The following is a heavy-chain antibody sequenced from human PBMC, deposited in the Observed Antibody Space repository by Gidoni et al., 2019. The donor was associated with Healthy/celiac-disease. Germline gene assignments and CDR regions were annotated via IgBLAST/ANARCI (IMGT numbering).Heavy chain of an antibody. CDR2: INPSGGST. CDR1: GYNFPSYY. J-gene: IGHJ6*03. Sequence: QVQLVQSGAEVKKPGASVKVSCKASGYNFPSYYMHWVRQAPGQGLEWMGIINPSGGSTSYAQKFQGRVTMTRDTSTSTVYMELSSLRSEDTAVYYCASPGPAAGTGGYMDVWGKGTTVTVSS. D-gene: IGHD6-13*01. CDR3: ASPGPAAGTGGYMDV. V-gene: IGHV1-46*01.